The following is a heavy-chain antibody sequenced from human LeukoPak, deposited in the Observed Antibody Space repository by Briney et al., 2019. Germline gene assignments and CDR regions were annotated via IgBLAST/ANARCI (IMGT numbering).Heavy chain of an antibody. D-gene: IGHD4-17*01. CDR3: ARGYGTD. V-gene: IGHV1-8*01. Sequence: GASVKVSCKASGYTFTTYDINWVRQASGRGLEWMGWMDPNSGNTGYLQNFQGRVTMTRNTSINTAYMELSSLRSEDTGVYYCARGYGTDWGQGTTVTVSS. CDR1: GYTFTTYD. J-gene: IGHJ6*02. CDR2: MDPNSGNT.